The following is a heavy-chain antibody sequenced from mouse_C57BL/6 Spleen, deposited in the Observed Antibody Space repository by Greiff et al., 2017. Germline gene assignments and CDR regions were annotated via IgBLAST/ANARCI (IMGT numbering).Heavy chain of an antibody. D-gene: IGHD2-4*01. J-gene: IGHJ2*01. CDR1: GYAFSSYW. CDR3: ASWGDYDVRDY. V-gene: IGHV1-80*01. Sequence: QVQLKQSGAELVKPGASVKISCKASGYAFSSYWMNWVKQRPGKGLEWIGQIYPGDGDTNYNGKFKGKATLTADKSSSTAYMQLSSLTSEDSAVYFCASWGDYDVRDYWGQGTTLTVSS. CDR2: IYPGDGDT.